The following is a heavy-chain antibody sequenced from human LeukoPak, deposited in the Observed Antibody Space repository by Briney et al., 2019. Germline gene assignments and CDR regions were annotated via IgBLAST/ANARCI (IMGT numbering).Heavy chain of an antibody. V-gene: IGHV3-66*01. CDR2: IYSGGST. J-gene: IGHJ4*02. CDR3: ARDSTTDFYFDY. CDR1: GFTVSSNY. D-gene: IGHD2/OR15-2a*01. Sequence: GGSLRLSCAASGFTVSSNYMSWVRQAPGEGLEWVSVIYSGGSTYSADSVKGRFTISRDNSKNTLYLQMNSLRAEDTAVYYCARDSTTDFYFDYRGQGTLVTVSS.